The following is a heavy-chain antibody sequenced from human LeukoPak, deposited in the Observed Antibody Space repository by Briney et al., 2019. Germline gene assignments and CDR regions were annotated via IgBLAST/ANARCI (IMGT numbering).Heavy chain of an antibody. CDR3: ARSSYSSGWAFEY. Sequence: GEFLKISCKGSGYSFTNYWIGWVRQMPGKGLEWMGIIYPGDSDIRYSAPFQGQVTISAVKSISTAYLQWSSLKASDTAMYYCARSSYSSGWAFEYWGQGTLVTVSS. D-gene: IGHD6-19*01. J-gene: IGHJ4*02. CDR2: IYPGDSDI. CDR1: GYSFTNYW. V-gene: IGHV5-51*01.